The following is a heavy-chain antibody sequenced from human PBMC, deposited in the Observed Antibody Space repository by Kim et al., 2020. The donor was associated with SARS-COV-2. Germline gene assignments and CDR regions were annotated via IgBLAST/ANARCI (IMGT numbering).Heavy chain of an antibody. V-gene: IGHV1-46*01. CDR3: ARQGSPAEYCSGGSCYHYGMDV. Sequence: ASVKVSCKASGYTFTSYYMHWVRQAPGQGLEWMGIINPSGGSTSYAQKFQGRVTMTRDTSTSTVYMELSSLRSEDTAVYYCARQGSPAEYCSGGSCYHYGMDVWGQGTTVTVSS. CDR2: INPSGGST. CDR1: GYTFTSYY. J-gene: IGHJ6*02. D-gene: IGHD2-15*01.